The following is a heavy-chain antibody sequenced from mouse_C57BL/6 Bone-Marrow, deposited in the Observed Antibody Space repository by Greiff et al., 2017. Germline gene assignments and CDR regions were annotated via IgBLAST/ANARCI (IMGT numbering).Heavy chain of an antibody. Sequence: EVKVVESGGGLVQPGGSLKLSCAASGFTFSDYYMYWVRQTPEKRLEWVAYISNGGGSTYYPDTVKGRFTISRDNAKNTLYLQMSRLKAEDTAMYYCARNDYWGQGTTLTVSS. CDR1: GFTFSDYY. CDR2: ISNGGGST. J-gene: IGHJ2*01. CDR3: ARNDY. V-gene: IGHV5-12*01.